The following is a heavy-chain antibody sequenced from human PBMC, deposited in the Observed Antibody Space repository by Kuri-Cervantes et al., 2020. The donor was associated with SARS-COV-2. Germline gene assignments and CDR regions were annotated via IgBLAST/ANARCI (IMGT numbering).Heavy chain of an antibody. Sequence: APVKVSCKASGYIFSDYYFHWVRQAPGQGPEGMGWINPSGGINPAQKFQDRVTMTRDTSTTTIHMELSRLTPDDTAVFYCARDRRTGGYSSGFDLWGQGTRVTVSS. V-gene: IGHV1-2*02. CDR1: GYIFSDYY. CDR2: INPSGGI. D-gene: IGHD5-18*01. CDR3: ARDRRTGGYSSGFDL. J-gene: IGHJ4*02.